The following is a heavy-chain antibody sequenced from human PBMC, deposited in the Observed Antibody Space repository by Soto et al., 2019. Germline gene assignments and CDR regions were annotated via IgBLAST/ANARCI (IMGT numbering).Heavy chain of an antibody. J-gene: IGHJ5*02. D-gene: IGHD3-3*01. CDR3: ARVIWSGHLTSDL. CDR2: ISSSSSTI. V-gene: IGHV3-48*02. CDR1: GFTFSSNS. Sequence: EVQVVESGGGLVQPGGSLRLSCAASGFTFSSNSMNWVRQAPGKGLEWISYISSSSSTIYADSVKGRFTISRDNAKNSLSLQMNSLRDECTAVYYCARVIWSGHLTSDLWGQGTLVTVSS.